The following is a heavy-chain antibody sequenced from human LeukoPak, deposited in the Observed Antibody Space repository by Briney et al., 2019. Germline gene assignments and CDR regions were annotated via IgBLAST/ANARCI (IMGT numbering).Heavy chain of an antibody. CDR3: ARVQSPQRGYDFWSGYPLGFDP. J-gene: IGHJ5*02. Sequence: GASMKVSCKASGYTFTGYYMHWVRQAPGQGLEWMGWIDPNSGGTNYAQKFQGRVTMTRDTSISTAYMELSRLRSDDTAVYYCARVQSPQRGYDFWSGYPLGFDPWGQGTLVTVSS. CDR2: IDPNSGGT. V-gene: IGHV1-2*02. CDR1: GYTFTGYY. D-gene: IGHD3-3*01.